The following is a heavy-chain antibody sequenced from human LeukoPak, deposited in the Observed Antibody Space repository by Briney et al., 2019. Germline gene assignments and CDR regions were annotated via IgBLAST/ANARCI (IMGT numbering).Heavy chain of an antibody. J-gene: IGHJ4*02. CDR3: VKEPRRKGVVGYSYGPIDY. D-gene: IGHD5-18*01. CDR2: ISSSGSTI. V-gene: IGHV3-48*03. Sequence: PGGSLRLSCAASGFTFSSYEMNWVRQAPGKGVECVLYISSSGSTIYYADSVKGRFTISRDTSKNTLYLQMNSLRTEDTAVYYCVKEPRRKGVVGYSYGPIDYWGQGTLVTVSS. CDR1: GFTFSSYE.